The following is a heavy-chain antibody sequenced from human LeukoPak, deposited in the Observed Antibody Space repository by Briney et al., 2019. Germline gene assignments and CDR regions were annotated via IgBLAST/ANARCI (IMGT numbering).Heavy chain of an antibody. CDR3: ARDYYDSSGSDY. V-gene: IGHV4-34*01. D-gene: IGHD3-22*01. J-gene: IGHJ4*02. CDR2: INHSGST. CDR1: GGSFSGYY. Sequence: PSETLSLTCAVYGGSFSGYYWSWIRQPPGKGLEWIGEINHSGSTNYNPSLKSRVTISVDTSKNQFSLKLSSVTAADTAVYYCARDYYDSSGSDYWGQGTLVTVSS.